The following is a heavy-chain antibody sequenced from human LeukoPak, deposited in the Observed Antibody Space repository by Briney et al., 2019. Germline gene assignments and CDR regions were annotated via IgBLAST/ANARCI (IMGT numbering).Heavy chain of an antibody. CDR2: ISSSSSYI. V-gene: IGHV3-21*01. CDR3: ARGDDFWSGYYPSFDY. Sequence: GGSLRLSCAASGFTFSSYSMNWVRQAPGKGLEWVSSISSSSSYIYYADSVKGRFTISRDNAKNSLYLQMNSLRAEDTAVYYCARGDDFWSGYYPSFDYWGQRTLVTVSS. J-gene: IGHJ4*02. D-gene: IGHD3-3*01. CDR1: GFTFSSYS.